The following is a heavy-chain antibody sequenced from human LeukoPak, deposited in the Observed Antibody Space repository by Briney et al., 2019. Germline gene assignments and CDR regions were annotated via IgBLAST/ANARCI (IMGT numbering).Heavy chain of an antibody. J-gene: IGHJ3*02. CDR3: ARGMIGPNAFDI. V-gene: IGHV1-18*01. Sequence: ASVNVSCKASGYTFTIYGISWVRQAPGQGLEWMGWISAYNGNTNYAQKLQGRVTMTTDTSTSTAYMELRSLRSDDTAVYYCARGMIGPNAFDIWGQGTMVTVSS. D-gene: IGHD3-22*01. CDR2: ISAYNGNT. CDR1: GYTFTIYG.